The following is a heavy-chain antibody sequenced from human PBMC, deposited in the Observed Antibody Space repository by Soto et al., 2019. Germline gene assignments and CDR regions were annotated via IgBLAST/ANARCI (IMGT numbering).Heavy chain of an antibody. CDR3: ARGLRNYYDRSGLHY. V-gene: IGHV3-48*04. J-gene: IGHJ4*02. CDR1: GFTFSSFG. CDR2: ISYSGSTI. Sequence: GSLRLSCAASGFTFSSFGMNWVRQAPGKGLEWVSYISYSGSTIYYADSVKGRFTISRDNSKNSLYLQMNSLRAEDTAVYYCARGLRNYYDRSGLHYWGQGTLVTVSS. D-gene: IGHD3-22*01.